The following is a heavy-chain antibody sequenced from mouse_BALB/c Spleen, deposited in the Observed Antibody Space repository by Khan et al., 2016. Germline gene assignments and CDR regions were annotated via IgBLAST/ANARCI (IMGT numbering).Heavy chain of an antibody. V-gene: IGHV3-1*02. CDR2: IHYSGST. J-gene: IGHJ3*01. CDR1: GYSITSGYS. Sequence: EVQLQESGPDLVKPSQSLSLTCTVTGYSITSGYSCHWIRQFPGNKLEWMGYIHYSGSTNYNPSLKSRISITRDTSKNHFFLQLNSVTTEDTATYYCARDNYGWFAYWGQGTLVTVSA. D-gene: IGHD1-1*01. CDR3: ARDNYGWFAY.